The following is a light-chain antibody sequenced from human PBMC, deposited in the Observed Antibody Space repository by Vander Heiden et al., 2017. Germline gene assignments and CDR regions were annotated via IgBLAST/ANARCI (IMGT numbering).Light chain of an antibody. CDR1: SLRSYY. J-gene: IGLJ2*01. CDR2: GKN. V-gene: IGLV3-19*01. CDR3: NSLDSSGNHPV. Sequence: DPAVSVALGQTVRITCQGDSLRSYYASWYQQKPGQAPVLVIYGKNNRPSGIPDRFSGHNSANTASFTITGAQAEDEADYYCNSLDSSGNHPVFGGGTKLTVL.